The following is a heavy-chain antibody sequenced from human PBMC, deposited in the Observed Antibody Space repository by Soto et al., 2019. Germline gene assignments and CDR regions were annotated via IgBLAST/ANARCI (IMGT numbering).Heavy chain of an antibody. Sequence: PGGSLRLSCAASGFTVSSNDMSWVRQAPGKGLEWVSVIYSGGSTYYADSVKGRFTISRDNSKNTLYLQMNSLRAEDTAVYYCARGRKFNSATGAYYYYYGMDVWAKGPRSPSP. V-gene: IGHV3-53*01. CDR2: IYSGGST. CDR3: ARGRKFNSATGAYYYYYGMDV. CDR1: GFTVSSND. J-gene: IGHJ6*02. D-gene: IGHD3-10*01.